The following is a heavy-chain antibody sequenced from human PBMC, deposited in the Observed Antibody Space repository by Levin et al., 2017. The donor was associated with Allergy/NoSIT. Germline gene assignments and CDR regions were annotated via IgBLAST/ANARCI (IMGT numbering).Heavy chain of an antibody. D-gene: IGHD3-22*01. V-gene: IGHV1-69*13. CDR2: IIPIFGTA. CDR1: GGTFSSYA. J-gene: IGHJ4*02. Sequence: SVKVSCKASGGTFSSYAISWVRQAPGQGLEWMGGIIPIFGTANYAQKFHGRVTITADESTSTAYMELSSLRSEDTAVYYCASPYYDSSGYYYDFDYWGQGTLVTVSS. CDR3: ASPYYDSSGYYYDFDY.